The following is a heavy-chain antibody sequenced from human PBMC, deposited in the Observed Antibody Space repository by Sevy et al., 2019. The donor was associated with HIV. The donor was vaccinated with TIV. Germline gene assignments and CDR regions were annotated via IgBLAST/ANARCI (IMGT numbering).Heavy chain of an antibody. Sequence: GGSLRLSCGASGFTFSNYAMSWVRQAPGKGPEWVSGINNGGSTYYADSVKGRFTISRDNYKKMVFLQMNSLRAEDTAVYYCASGDTTMITDLDYWGQGALVSVSS. CDR1: GFTFSNYA. CDR2: INNGGST. D-gene: IGHD5-18*01. V-gene: IGHV3-23*01. J-gene: IGHJ4*02. CDR3: ASGDTTMITDLDY.